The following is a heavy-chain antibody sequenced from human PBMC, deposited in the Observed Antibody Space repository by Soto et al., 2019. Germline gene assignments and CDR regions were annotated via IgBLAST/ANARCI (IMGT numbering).Heavy chain of an antibody. CDR2: ISYDGSNK. Sequence: PGGSLRFSCAASGFTFSSYAMHWVRQAPGKGLEWVAVISYDGSNKYYADSVKGRFTISRDNSKNTLYLQMNSLRAEDTAVYYCAGGDFDWSPGAFDYWGQGTLVTVSS. J-gene: IGHJ4*02. CDR1: GFTFSSYA. CDR3: AGGDFDWSPGAFDY. D-gene: IGHD3-9*01. V-gene: IGHV3-30-3*01.